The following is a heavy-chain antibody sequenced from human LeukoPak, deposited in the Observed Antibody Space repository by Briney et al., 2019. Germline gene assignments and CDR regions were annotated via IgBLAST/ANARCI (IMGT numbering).Heavy chain of an antibody. V-gene: IGHV3-43*02. D-gene: IGHD2/OR15-2a*01. CDR2: IKADGSGT. CDR3: ATWAFYHNLDV. J-gene: IGHJ6*02. Sequence: GGSLRLSCAASGFTIGPYAMYWGRKGPGRGLEWVSVIKADGSGTFYADSVRSRFTTSRDNSKNSLYLQMNSLTSEDTALYYCATWAFYHNLDVWGQGTTVIVSS. CDR1: GFTIGPYA.